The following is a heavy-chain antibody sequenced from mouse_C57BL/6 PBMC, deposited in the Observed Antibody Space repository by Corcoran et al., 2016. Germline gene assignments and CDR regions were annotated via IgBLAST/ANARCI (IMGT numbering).Heavy chain of an antibody. CDR3: ARDYDYGADY. CDR2: INPNNGGT. D-gene: IGHD2-4*01. Sequence: EVQLQQSGPELVKPGASVKISCKASGYTFTDYYMNWVKQSHGKSLEWIGDINPNNGGTSYNQKFKGKATLTVDKSSSTAYMELRSLTSEDSAVYYCARDYDYGADYWGQGTTLTVSS. J-gene: IGHJ2*01. CDR1: GYTFTDYY. V-gene: IGHV1-26*01.